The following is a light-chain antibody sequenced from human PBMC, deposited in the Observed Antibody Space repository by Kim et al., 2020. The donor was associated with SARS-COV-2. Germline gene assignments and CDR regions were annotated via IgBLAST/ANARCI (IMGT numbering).Light chain of an antibody. CDR1: QSVSIN. CDR2: GAS. CDR3: QQYNNWPRT. J-gene: IGKJ1*01. V-gene: IGKV3-15*01. Sequence: EIVMTQSPATLSVSPGERATLSCRASQSVSINLAWYQQKPGQAPRLLIYGASTRAAGIPARFSGSGSGTDFTLTISSLQSEDFAVYFCQQYNNWPRTFGQGTKVDIK.